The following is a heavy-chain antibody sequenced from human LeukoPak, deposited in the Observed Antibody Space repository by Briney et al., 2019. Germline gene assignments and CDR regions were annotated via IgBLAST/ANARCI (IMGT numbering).Heavy chain of an antibody. CDR3: AREHSGYFDY. J-gene: IGHJ4*02. CDR1: GFTFSSYS. V-gene: IGHV3-21*01. D-gene: IGHD1-26*01. Sequence: GGSLRLSCAASGFTFSSYSTNWVRQAPGKGLEWVSSISSSSSYIYYADSVKGRFTISRDNAKNSLYLQMNSLRAEDTAVYYCAREHSGYFDYWGQGTLVTVSS. CDR2: ISSSSSYI.